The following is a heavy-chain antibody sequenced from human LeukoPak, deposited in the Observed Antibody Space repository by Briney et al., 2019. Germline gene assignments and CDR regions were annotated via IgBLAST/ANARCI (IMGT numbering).Heavy chain of an antibody. Sequence: PGGSLRLSCAASGFTFASYAMGWVRQAPGKGLEWVSAISGSGGATFFADSVKGRFTISRDNSKNTLYLQMNSLRAEDTAVYYCAKGPVVPVATYYFDYWGQGTLVTVYS. CDR2: ISGSGGAT. J-gene: IGHJ4*02. CDR1: GFTFASYA. CDR3: AKGPVVPVATYYFDY. V-gene: IGHV3-23*01. D-gene: IGHD2-2*01.